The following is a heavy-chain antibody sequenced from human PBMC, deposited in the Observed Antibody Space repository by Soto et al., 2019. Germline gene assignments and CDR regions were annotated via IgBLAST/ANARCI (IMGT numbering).Heavy chain of an antibody. Sequence: SETLSLTCTVSGGSISSYYWSWIRQPPGKGLEWIGYIYYSGSTNYNPSLKSRVTISVDTSKNQFSLKLSSVTAADTAVYYCARGYSSGWYEPGFDYWGQGTLVTVSS. CDR2: IYYSGST. V-gene: IGHV4-59*01. CDR3: ARGYSSGWYEPGFDY. D-gene: IGHD6-19*01. J-gene: IGHJ4*02. CDR1: GGSISSYY.